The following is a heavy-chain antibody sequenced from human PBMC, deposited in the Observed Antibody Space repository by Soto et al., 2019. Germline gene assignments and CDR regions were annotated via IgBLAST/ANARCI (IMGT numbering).Heavy chain of an antibody. Sequence: QVQLQQWGAGLLEPSETLSLTCAVYGGSFSGYYWGWFRQPQGKGLEWIGEVKHSGNINYNPSLKTRLTVSVHTSKNQFSLKLSSMTAADTAMYYCARGSHFDFSSGYADSFDVWGQGTMVTFSS. V-gene: IGHV4-34*01. CDR3: ARGSHFDFSSGYADSFDV. D-gene: IGHD3-3*01. J-gene: IGHJ3*01. CDR2: VKHSGNI. CDR1: GGSFSGYY.